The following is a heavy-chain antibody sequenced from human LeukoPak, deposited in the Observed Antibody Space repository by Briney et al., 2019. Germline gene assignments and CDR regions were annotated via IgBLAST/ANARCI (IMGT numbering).Heavy chain of an antibody. CDR1: GYSISSGYF. CDR3: ARVRYSDSSVLTRKRSYYFDY. V-gene: IGHV4-38-2*02. CDR2: IYQRATV. J-gene: IGHJ4*02. Sequence: PSETLSLTCNVSGYSISSGYFWGWVRQPPGKGLEWIGSIYQRATVHYNPSLESRVTISLDTSKNQFSLNLRSMKASDTAVYYCARVRYSDSSVLTRKRSYYFDYWGQGTLVTVSS. D-gene: IGHD3-22*01.